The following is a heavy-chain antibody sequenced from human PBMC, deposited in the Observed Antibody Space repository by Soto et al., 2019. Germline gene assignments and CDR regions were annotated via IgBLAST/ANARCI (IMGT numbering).Heavy chain of an antibody. V-gene: IGHV4-30-4*01. CDR3: ARFLGYCSSTSCYKVAFAM. J-gene: IGHJ3*02. Sequence: QVQLQESGPGLVKPSQTLSLSCTVSGGSIISGDYYWSWIRQPPGKGLEWIGYIFHSGSTYYNPSLKSRVTTSVDTSKNQFSLKLSSVTAADTAVYYCARFLGYCSSTSCYKVAFAMWGQGTMVTVSS. CDR2: IFHSGST. D-gene: IGHD2-2*02. CDR1: GGSIISGDYY.